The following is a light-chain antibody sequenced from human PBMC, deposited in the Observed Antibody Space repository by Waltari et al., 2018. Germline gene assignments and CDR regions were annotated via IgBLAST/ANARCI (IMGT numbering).Light chain of an antibody. CDR3: SSYAGNNVLM. CDR2: EVF. CDR1: RSAVGPYDT. Sequence: QSALTPPPSAAGSPGQPVTISCTGTRSAVGPYDTVPWYQHTPGKAPKLLIFEVFKRPSGVPNRFSGSKSGNTAFLTVSGLQLEDEAFYSCSSYAGNNVLMFGGGTELTVL. V-gene: IGLV2-8*01. J-gene: IGLJ3*02.